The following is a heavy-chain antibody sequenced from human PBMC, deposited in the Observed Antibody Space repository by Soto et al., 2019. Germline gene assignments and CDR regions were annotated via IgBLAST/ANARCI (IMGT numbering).Heavy chain of an antibody. CDR2: IIPIFGTA. D-gene: IGHD3-22*01. V-gene: IGHV1-69*13. J-gene: IGHJ4*02. CDR1: GGTFSSYA. Sequence: SVKVSCKASGGTFSSYAISWVRQAPGQGLEWMGGIIPIFGTANYAQKFQGRVTITADESTSTAYMELSSLRSEDTAVYYCASSYDSRGYYSNFDYWGQGTLVTVSS. CDR3: ASSYDSRGYYSNFDY.